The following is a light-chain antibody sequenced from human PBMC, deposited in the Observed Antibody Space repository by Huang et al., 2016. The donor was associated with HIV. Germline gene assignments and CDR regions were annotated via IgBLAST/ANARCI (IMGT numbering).Light chain of an antibody. J-gene: IGKJ1*01. CDR1: QGIRND. V-gene: IGKV1-6*01. CDR3: LQDFNYPRT. Sequence: AIQMTQSPSSLSASLGDRITITCRASQGIRNDLGWYQHTPGKAPTLLIYAASELQVGVPLRFRGSGSGTDFTLIITSLQPEDVGTYYCLQDFNYPRTFGQGTTV. CDR2: AAS.